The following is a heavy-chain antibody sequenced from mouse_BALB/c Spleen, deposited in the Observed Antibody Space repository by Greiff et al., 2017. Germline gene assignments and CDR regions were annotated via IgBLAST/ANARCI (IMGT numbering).Heavy chain of an antibody. V-gene: IGHV5-6-5*01. CDR1: GFTFSSYA. D-gene: IGHD2-1*01. CDR2: ISSGGST. J-gene: IGHJ4*01. CDR3: ARDGNYGDYYYAMDY. Sequence: EVKLMESGGGLVKPGGSLKLSCAASGFTFSSYAMSWVRQTPEKRLEWVASISSGGSTYYPDSVKGRFTISRDNARNILYLQMSSLRSEDTAMYYCARDGNYGDYYYAMDYWGQGTSVTVSS.